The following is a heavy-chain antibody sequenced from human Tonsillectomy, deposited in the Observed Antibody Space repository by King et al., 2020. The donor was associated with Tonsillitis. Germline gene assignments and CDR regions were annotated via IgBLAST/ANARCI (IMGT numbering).Heavy chain of an antibody. CDR1: GGAFSKYA. D-gene: IGHD3-22*01. CDR2: IIPPFGTA. J-gene: IGHJ6*03. V-gene: IGHV1-69*01. CDR3: ARAHSSGYWAYNYYMDV. Sequence: VQLVESGAEVKKPGSSVTVSCKASGGAFSKYAISWVRQAPGQRLEWMGGIIPPFGTAEYALRFQGRVTITADESTSTAYMELSSLRSEDSAVYYCARAHSSGYWAYNYYMDVWGKGTTVTVSS.